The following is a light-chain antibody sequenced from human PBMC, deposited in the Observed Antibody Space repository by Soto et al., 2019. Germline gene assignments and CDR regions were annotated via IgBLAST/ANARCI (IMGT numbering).Light chain of an antibody. V-gene: IGKV3-20*01. Sequence: EVVLTQSPGTLYLSPGERATLSCRASQSVSNNYLAWYQQKPGQSPKLLIFGSSDRTTGNPDRFSGSGSGTDFTLTISSLEPGDVAVYYCQQYGSSPPYTFGQVTKLEIK. CDR3: QQYGSSPPYT. CDR2: GSS. CDR1: QSVSNNY. J-gene: IGKJ2*01.